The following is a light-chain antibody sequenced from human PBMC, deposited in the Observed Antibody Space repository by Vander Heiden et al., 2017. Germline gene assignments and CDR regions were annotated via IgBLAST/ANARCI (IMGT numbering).Light chain of an antibody. CDR1: QSVSSN. J-gene: IGKJ1*01. CDR3: QQDNNCPRT. V-gene: IGKV3-15*01. Sequence: EIVMTQSPATLSVSPGERATLSCSASQSVSSNLAWYQQKPGQAPRLLIDGASTRATGIPARCSGSGSRKEFTLTISSLQSEDVAVYYCQQDNNCPRTFGQGTKVEIK. CDR2: GAS.